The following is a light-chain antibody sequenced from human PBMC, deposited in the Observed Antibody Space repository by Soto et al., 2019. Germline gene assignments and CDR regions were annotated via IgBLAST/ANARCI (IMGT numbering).Light chain of an antibody. CDR2: KAS. CDR1: QSISTW. CDR3: QKYNSLPWT. V-gene: IGKV1-5*03. Sequence: DIQMTQAPSTLSASVGDRVTITCRASQSISTWLAWYQQKPGKVPKILIYKASTLDSGVPLRFSGSGSGTEFPLTISSLQPDDFAIYHCQKYNSLPWTFGQGTKVEIK. J-gene: IGKJ1*01.